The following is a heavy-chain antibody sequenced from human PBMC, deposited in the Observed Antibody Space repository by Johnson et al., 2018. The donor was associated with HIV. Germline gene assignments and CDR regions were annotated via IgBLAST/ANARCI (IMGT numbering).Heavy chain of an antibody. Sequence: VQLVESGGGLIQPGGSLRLSCAASGFTVSSNYMSWVRQAPGKGLVWVSVIYSGGSTYYADSVKGRFTISRDNSKNSLYLQMNSLRAEYTAVYYCAKVGLGHRKGFDIWGQGTMVAVSS. J-gene: IGHJ3*02. CDR2: IYSGGST. CDR3: AKVGLGHRKGFDI. D-gene: IGHD2-15*01. CDR1: GFTVSSNY. V-gene: IGHV3-53*01.